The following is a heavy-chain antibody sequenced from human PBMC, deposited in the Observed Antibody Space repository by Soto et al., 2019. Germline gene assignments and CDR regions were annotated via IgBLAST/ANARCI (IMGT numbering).Heavy chain of an antibody. CDR3: AKDVWVAAAGHGWFDP. CDR2: ISYDGSNK. V-gene: IGHV3-30*18. D-gene: IGHD6-13*01. Sequence: QVQLVESGGGVVQSGRSLRLSCAASGFTFSSYGMHWVRQAPGKGLEWVAVISYDGSNKYYADSVKGRFTISRDNSKNTLYLQMNSLRAEDTAVYYCAKDVWVAAAGHGWFDPWGQGTLVTVSS. J-gene: IGHJ5*02. CDR1: GFTFSSYG.